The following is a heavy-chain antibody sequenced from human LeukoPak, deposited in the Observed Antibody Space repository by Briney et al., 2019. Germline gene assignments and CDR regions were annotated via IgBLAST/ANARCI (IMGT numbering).Heavy chain of an antibody. CDR1: GYTFTTHG. V-gene: IGHV1-18*01. Sequence: RWASVKVSCKASGYTFTTHGIAWVRQAPGQGLEWMGWISAHNGNTNYAQSLQDRVTMTTDTSTNTAYMELRSLRSDDTAVYYCARDGYFDLWGRGTLVTVSS. CDR3: ARDGYFDL. CDR2: ISAHNGNT. J-gene: IGHJ2*01.